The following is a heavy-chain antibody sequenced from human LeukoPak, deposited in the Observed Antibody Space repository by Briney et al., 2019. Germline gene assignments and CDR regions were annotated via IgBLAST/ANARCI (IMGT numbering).Heavy chain of an antibody. CDR3: AAPQFDY. CDR1: GYTFTSYY. V-gene: IGHV1-2*02. Sequence: ASVKVSCKASGYTFTSYYMHWVRQAPGQGLEWMGIINPSGGSTNYAQKFQGRVTMTRDTSISTAYMELSRLRSDDTAVYYCAAPQFDYWGQGTLVTVSS. J-gene: IGHJ4*02. CDR2: INPSGGST.